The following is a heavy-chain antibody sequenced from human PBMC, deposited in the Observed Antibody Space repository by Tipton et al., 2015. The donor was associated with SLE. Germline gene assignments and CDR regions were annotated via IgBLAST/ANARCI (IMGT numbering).Heavy chain of an antibody. J-gene: IGHJ4*02. D-gene: IGHD3-22*01. CDR1: GFTFSSYG. Sequence: SLRLSCAASGFTFSSYGMHWVRQAPGKGLEWVAVIWYDGSNKYYADSVKGRFTISRDNSKNTLYLQMNSLRAEDTAVYYCARDGYYYDSSGYYSYPDYWGQGTLVTVSS. V-gene: IGHV3-33*01. CDR2: IWYDGSNK. CDR3: ARDGYYYDSSGYYSYPDY.